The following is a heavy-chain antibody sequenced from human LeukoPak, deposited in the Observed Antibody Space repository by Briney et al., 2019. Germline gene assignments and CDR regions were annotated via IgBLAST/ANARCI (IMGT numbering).Heavy chain of an antibody. CDR3: AREPGAGYYDSSGYQAFGY. CDR2: IDYSGST. V-gene: IGHV4-59*01. CDR1: GGSISSYY. J-gene: IGHJ4*02. D-gene: IGHD3-22*01. Sequence: SETLSLTCTVSGGSISSYYWTWIRQPPGKRLEWIGYIDYSGSTNYNPSLKSRVTISLDTSKNQFSLTLNSVTAADTAVYYCAREPGAGYYDSSGYQAFGYWGQGTLVTVSS.